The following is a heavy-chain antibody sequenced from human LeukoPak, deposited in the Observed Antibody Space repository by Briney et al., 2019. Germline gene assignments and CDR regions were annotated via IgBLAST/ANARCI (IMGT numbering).Heavy chain of an antibody. V-gene: IGHV3-72*01. D-gene: IGHD3-10*01. Sequence: GGSLRLSCAASGFTFSDHYIDWVRQAPGKGLEWVGRSRDKGNSYTTAYAASVRGRFTISRDDSKNSLYLQMNSLKIEDTSVYYCTKLARAPRDFDYWGQGTMVAVSS. CDR1: GFTFSDHY. CDR2: SRDKGNSYTT. J-gene: IGHJ4*01. CDR3: TKLARAPRDFDY.